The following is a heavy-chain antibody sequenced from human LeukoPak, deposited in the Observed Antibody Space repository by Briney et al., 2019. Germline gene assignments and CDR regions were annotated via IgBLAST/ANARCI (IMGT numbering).Heavy chain of an antibody. CDR3: VRNGSSSLPPSPYNWFDP. J-gene: IGHJ5*02. V-gene: IGHV4-38-2*01. CDR2: IYNTGST. CDR1: GYSISNTYY. D-gene: IGHD6-6*01. Sequence: SETLSLSCAVSGYSISNTYYWGWIRQPPGKGLEWIESIYNTGSTHYNPSLKSRVTISLDTSKNQFSLKLSSVTAADTAVYYCVRNGSSSLPPSPYNWFDPWGQGTLVTVSS.